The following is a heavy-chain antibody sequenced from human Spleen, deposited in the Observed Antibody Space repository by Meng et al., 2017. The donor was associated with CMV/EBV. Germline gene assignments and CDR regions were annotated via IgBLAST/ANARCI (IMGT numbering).Heavy chain of an antibody. CDR3: ARVPTLYWNLHL. CDR1: GGSFSGYY. V-gene: IGHV4-34*01. J-gene: IGHJ2*01. Sequence: QRQLQQWGAGLLKSSETLSLTCAVYGGSFSGYYWSWIRQPAGKGLEWIGYIYHSGITYYNPSLESRLTISVDTSKNQFSLRLNSVTAADTAVYYCARVPTLYWNLHLWGRGTLVTVSS. CDR2: IYHSGIT.